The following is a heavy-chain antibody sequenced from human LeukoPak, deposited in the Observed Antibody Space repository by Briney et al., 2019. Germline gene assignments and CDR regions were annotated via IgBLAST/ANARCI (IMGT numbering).Heavy chain of an antibody. CDR3: ARRGGRWLRVPIDY. D-gene: IGHD5-24*01. J-gene: IGHJ4*02. Sequence: SETLSLTCSVSGDSISSGSFYWSWIRQPAGRGLEWIGRIYPSGSTNYNPSLKSRVTISLDTSKNQFSLKLSSVTAADTAVYYCARRGGRWLRVPIDYWGQGTLVTVSS. CDR1: GDSISSGSFY. CDR2: IYPSGST. V-gene: IGHV4-61*02.